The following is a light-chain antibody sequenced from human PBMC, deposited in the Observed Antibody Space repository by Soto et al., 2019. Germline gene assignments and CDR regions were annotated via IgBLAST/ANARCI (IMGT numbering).Light chain of an antibody. Sequence: SYELTQPPSVSVAPGKTARITCGGNNIGTKSVHWYQQKPGQAPVLVIYYDTDRPSGIPERFSGSTSGNTATLTISRVEAGDEADYYCQVWASSSDPVVFGGGTKLTVL. J-gene: IGLJ2*01. CDR1: NIGTKS. CDR3: QVWASSSDPVV. V-gene: IGLV3-21*04. CDR2: YDT.